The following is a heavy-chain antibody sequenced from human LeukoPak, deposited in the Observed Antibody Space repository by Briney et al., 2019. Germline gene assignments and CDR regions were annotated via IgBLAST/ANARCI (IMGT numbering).Heavy chain of an antibody. CDR3: ARGDGDY. D-gene: IGHD5-24*01. J-gene: IGHJ4*02. V-gene: IGHV1-18*01. CDR1: GYTFTSFG. Sequence: ASVKVSCKASGYTFTSFGVSWMRQAPGQGLEWLGWIRAYNGDTSYARKLQGRLTMTTDTSTSTAYMELRSLRSDDTAVYYCARGDGDYWGQGTLVTVSS. CDR2: IRAYNGDT.